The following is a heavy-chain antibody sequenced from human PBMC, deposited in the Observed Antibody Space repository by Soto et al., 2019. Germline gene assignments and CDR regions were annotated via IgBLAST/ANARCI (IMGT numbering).Heavy chain of an antibody. J-gene: IGHJ6*02. Sequence: GGSLRLSCAASGFTFSSYGMHWVRQAPGKGLEWVAVISYDGSNKYYADSERGRFTISRDNSKNTLYLQMNSLRAEDTAVYYCAKDSYCGGDCYTFPFYYYYYGMDVWGQGTTVTVSS. V-gene: IGHV3-30*18. CDR2: ISYDGSNK. CDR1: GFTFSSYG. D-gene: IGHD2-21*02. CDR3: AKDSYCGGDCYTFPFYYYYYGMDV.